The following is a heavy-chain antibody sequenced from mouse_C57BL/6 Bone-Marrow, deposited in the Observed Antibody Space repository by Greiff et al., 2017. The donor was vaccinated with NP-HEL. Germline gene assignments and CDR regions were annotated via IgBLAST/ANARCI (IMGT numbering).Heavy chain of an antibody. J-gene: IGHJ3*01. CDR1: GFNITDDY. Sequence: DVQLQQSGAELVRPGASVKLSCTAAGFNITDDYMHWVKQRPEQGLEWIGWIDPENGDTEYASKFQGKATITADTSSNTAYLQLSSLTSEDTAVYYCTGDYDGDWGQGTLVTVSA. V-gene: IGHV14-4*01. CDR3: TGDYDGD. CDR2: IDPENGDT. D-gene: IGHD2-4*01.